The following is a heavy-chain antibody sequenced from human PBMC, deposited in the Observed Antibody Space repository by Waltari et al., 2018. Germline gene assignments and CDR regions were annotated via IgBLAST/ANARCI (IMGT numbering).Heavy chain of an antibody. D-gene: IGHD1-26*01. V-gene: IGHV4-4*07. CDR3: ARIMKWELLPYDDFDI. CDR1: GGSISSYY. Sequence: QVQLQESGPGLVKPSETLSLTCTVSGGSISSYYWSWIRQPAGKGLEWIGRIYTSGSTNYNPSLKSRVTMSVDTSKNQFSLKLSSVTAADTAVYYCARIMKWELLPYDDFDILGQGTMVTVSS. CDR2: IYTSGST. J-gene: IGHJ3*02.